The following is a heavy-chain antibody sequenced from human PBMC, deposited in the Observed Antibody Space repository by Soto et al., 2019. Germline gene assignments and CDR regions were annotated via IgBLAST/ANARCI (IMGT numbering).Heavy chain of an antibody. J-gene: IGHJ5*02. V-gene: IGHV4-31*03. Sequence: PSETLSLTCTVSGGSISSGGYYWSWIRQHPGKGLEWIGYIYYSGSTYYNPSLKSRVTISVDTSKNQFSLKLSSVTAADTAVYYCAREDRTGPVTIFGVVRVGWFDPWGQGTLVTVSS. D-gene: IGHD3-3*01. CDR2: IYYSGST. CDR3: AREDRTGPVTIFGVVRVGWFDP. CDR1: GGSISSGGYY.